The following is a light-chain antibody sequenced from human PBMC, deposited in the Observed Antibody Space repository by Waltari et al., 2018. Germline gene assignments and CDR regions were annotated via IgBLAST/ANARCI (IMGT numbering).Light chain of an antibody. Sequence: IVMTQSPLSLSVTPGEPASISCRSSQSLLYVNGNNYLDWYLQRPGQSPKILIYLGSNRAFGVTDRFRGSGASTEVTLKISRVEAEDVGLYYCMQALQSPSSTPSYSFGQGTKLEIK. CDR2: LGS. CDR3: MQALQSPSSTPSYS. J-gene: IGKJ2*03. V-gene: IGKV2-28*01. CDR1: QSLLYVNGNNY.